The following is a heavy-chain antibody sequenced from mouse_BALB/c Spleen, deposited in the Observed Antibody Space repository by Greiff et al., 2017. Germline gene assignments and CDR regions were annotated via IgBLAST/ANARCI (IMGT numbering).Heavy chain of an antibody. D-gene: IGHD4-1*01. CDR3: ARDGNWDQAWFAY. CDR2: INSNGGST. Sequence: EVHLVESGGGLVQPGGSLKLSCAASGFTFSSYGMSWVRQTPDKRLEFVATINSNGGSTYYPDSVKGRFTISRDNAKNTLYLQISSLKSEDTSMYYCARDGNWDQAWFAYWGQGTLVTVSA. CDR1: GFTFSSYG. V-gene: IGHV5-6-3*01. J-gene: IGHJ3*01.